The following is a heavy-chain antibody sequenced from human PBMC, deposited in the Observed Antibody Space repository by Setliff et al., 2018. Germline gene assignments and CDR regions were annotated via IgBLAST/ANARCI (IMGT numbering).Heavy chain of an antibody. J-gene: IGHJ4*02. CDR3: AKGGYSGSHYFDY. CDR2: INWNGGST. Sequence: GESLKISCAASGFTFDDYGMSWVRQAPGKGLEWVSGINWNGGSTGYADSVKGRFTISRDNSNNALYLQMNSLRAEDTAIYYCAKGGYSGSHYFDYWGQGTLVTVSS. D-gene: IGHD1-26*01. V-gene: IGHV3-20*04. CDR1: GFTFDDYG.